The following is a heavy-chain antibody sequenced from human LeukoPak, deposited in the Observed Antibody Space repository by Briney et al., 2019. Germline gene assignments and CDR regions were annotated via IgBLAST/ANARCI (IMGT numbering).Heavy chain of an antibody. CDR3: VKDVGGSYSFDY. CDR1: GFTFSRYA. CDR2: INDNGGRT. Sequence: GGSLRLSCAASGFTFSRYAMHWVRQAPGKGLEYVSGINDNGGRTHYGDSVKGRFSISRDNSKNTLHLQMSTLRAEDTALYYCVKDVGGSYSFDYWGQGILVTVAS. V-gene: IGHV3-64D*09. J-gene: IGHJ4*02. D-gene: IGHD1-26*01.